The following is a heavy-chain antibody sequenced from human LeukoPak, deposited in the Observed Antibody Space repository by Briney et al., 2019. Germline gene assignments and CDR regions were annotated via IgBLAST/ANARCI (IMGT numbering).Heavy chain of an antibody. CDR1: GGSISSYY. CDR3: AAQESYYYMDV. Sequence: SETLSLTCTVSGGSISSYYWSWIRQPPGKGLEWIGYIYYSGSTNYNPSLKSRVTISVDTSKNQFSLKLSSVTAADTAVYYCAAQESYYYMDVWGKGTTVTISS. J-gene: IGHJ6*03. D-gene: IGHD3-10*01. CDR2: IYYSGST. V-gene: IGHV4-59*01.